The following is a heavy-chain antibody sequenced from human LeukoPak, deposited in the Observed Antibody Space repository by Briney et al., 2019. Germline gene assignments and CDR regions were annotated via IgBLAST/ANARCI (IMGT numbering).Heavy chain of an antibody. D-gene: IGHD6-13*01. Sequence: GGSLRLSCAASGFTFSSFPMHWVRQAPGKGLEWVAAISYDGNIRYYADSVKGRFTISRDNAKNSLYLQMNSLRAEDTAVYYCARFIAAPYYFDYWGRGTLVTVSS. CDR3: ARFIAAPYYFDY. V-gene: IGHV3-30*07. CDR2: ISYDGNIR. J-gene: IGHJ4*02. CDR1: GFTFSSFP.